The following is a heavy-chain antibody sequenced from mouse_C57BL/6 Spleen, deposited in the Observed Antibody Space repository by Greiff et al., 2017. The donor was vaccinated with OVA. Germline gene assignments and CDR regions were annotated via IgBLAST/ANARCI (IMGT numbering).Heavy chain of an antibody. CDR2: IYPGDGDT. J-gene: IGHJ2*01. CDR1: GYAFSSSW. V-gene: IGHV1-82*01. CDR3: ARSDYSNCLDY. Sequence: QVQLQQSGPELVKPGASVKISCKASGYAFSSSWMNWVKQRPGKGLEWIGRIYPGDGDTNYNGKFKGKATLTADKSSSTAYMQLSSLTSEDSAVYFCARSDYSNCLDYWGQGTTLTVSS. D-gene: IGHD2-5*01.